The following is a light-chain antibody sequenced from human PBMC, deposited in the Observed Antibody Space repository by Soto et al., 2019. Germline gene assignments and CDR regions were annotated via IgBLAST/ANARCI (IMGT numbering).Light chain of an antibody. Sequence: DIQMTQSPSTLSASVGDRVTITCRASQTVHSWLAWYQQKPGKAPRLLIYKASSLETGVPSRLSGTGSGTEFTLTISGLQPDDFATYDCQQYNFYSTFGQGTKVDIK. CDR3: QQYNFYST. V-gene: IGKV1-5*03. CDR1: QTVHSW. J-gene: IGKJ1*01. CDR2: KAS.